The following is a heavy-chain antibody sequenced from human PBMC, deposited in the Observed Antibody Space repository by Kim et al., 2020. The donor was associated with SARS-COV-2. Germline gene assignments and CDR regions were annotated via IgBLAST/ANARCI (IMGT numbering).Heavy chain of an antibody. CDR2: INPNSGDT. V-gene: IGHV1-2*06. CDR3: ARGSRGGQRGSSDY. CDR1: GYTFTGYY. D-gene: IGHD3-10*01. J-gene: IGHJ4*02. Sequence: ASVKVSCKASGYTFTGYYMHWVRQVPVQGLEWMGRINPNSGDTNYAQKFQGRVTMTRDTSISTAYMELSRLTSDGTAVYYCARGSRGGQRGSSDYLGQGT.